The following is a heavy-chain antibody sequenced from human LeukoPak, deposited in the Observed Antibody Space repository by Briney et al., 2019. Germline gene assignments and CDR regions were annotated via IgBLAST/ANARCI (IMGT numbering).Heavy chain of an antibody. D-gene: IGHD2-15*01. CDR2: IIPILGIA. CDR3: ARSPIVVVVAAPSSSAFDI. Sequence: PVKVSCQASGGPFRSYAISWVRQAPGQGLEWMGRIIPILGIANYAQKFQGRVTITADKSTSTAYMELSSLRSEDTAVYYCARSPIVVVVAAPSSSAFDIWGQGTMVTVSS. CDR1: GGPFRSYA. J-gene: IGHJ3*02. V-gene: IGHV1-69*04.